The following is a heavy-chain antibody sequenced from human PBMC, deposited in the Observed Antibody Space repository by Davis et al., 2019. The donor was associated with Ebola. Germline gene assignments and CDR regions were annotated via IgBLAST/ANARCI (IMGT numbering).Heavy chain of an antibody. D-gene: IGHD6-6*01. Sequence: SVKVSCKASGGTFSSYAISWVRQAPGQGLEWMGRIIPILGIANYAQKFQGRVTITADKSTSTAYMELSSMRSEDTAVYYCARDPSIAALKGDPWGQGTLVTVSS. CDR1: GGTFSSYA. CDR3: ARDPSIAALKGDP. J-gene: IGHJ5*02. CDR2: IIPILGIA. V-gene: IGHV1-69*04.